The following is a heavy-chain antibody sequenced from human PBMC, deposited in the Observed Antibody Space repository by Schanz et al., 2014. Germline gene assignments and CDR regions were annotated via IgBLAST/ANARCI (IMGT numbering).Heavy chain of an antibody. CDR3: VRDAGWAFGDYHGMDV. V-gene: IGHV1-18*01. CDR1: GYTFNNHG. Sequence: QVQLVQSGGEVKKPGASATVSCKASGYTFNNHGISWVRQAPGQGLEWMGWISVYHGHTNYVEKVHGRVTMTTDTSTSTAYMELRSLISDDTAVYYCVRDAGWAFGDYHGMDVWGQGTSDTVSS. CDR2: ISVYHGHT. D-gene: IGHD3-10*01. J-gene: IGHJ6*02.